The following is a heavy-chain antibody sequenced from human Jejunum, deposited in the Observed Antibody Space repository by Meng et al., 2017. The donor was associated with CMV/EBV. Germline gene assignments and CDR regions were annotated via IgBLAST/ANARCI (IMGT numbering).Heavy chain of an antibody. V-gene: IGHV5-51*01. CDR3: ARRNNWFDP. Sequence: SCKGSASSFTSYWFGWLGTTPGKGLDSMAIIYPGDSDTRYSPSFQGQLTISADKSISTAYLQWSSLKASDTAMYYCARRNNWFDPWGQGTLVTVSS. J-gene: IGHJ5*02. CDR2: IYPGDSDT. CDR1: ASSFTSYW.